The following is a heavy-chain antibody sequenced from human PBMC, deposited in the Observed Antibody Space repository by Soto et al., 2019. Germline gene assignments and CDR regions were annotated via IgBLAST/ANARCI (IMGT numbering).Heavy chain of an antibody. D-gene: IGHD6-19*01. J-gene: IGHJ6*04. V-gene: IGHV4-34*01. CDR1: GGSFSGYY. CDR3: ALLVYSSGWRYYGMDV. CDR2: INHSGST. Sequence: SETLSLTCAVYGGSFSGYYWSWIRQPPGKGLERIGEINHSGSTNYNPSLKSRVTISVYTSKNQFSLKLSSVTAADTAVYYCALLVYSSGWRYYGMDVWGKGTTVTVSS.